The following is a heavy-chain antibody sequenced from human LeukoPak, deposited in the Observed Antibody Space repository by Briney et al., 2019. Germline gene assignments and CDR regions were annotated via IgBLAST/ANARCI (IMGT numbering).Heavy chain of an antibody. V-gene: IGHV4-34*01. CDR3: GRGRSSRSYFLDY. CDR2: IIHSGST. J-gene: IGHJ4*02. D-gene: IGHD6-13*01. Sequence: PSDPLPLTCAVYGGSFRGYYWSWIGQPPGKGLEWIGEIIHSGSTNYNPPLKSRVIISVDTSKNQFSLKLSSVTAGDTAVYYFGRGRSSRSYFLDYWGQGTLVTVS. CDR1: GGSFRGYY.